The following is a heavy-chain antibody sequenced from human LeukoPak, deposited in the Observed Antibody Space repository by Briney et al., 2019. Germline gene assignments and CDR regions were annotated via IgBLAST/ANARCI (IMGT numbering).Heavy chain of an antibody. V-gene: IGHV1-18*01. CDR1: GCTFTSYG. CDR2: ISAYNGNT. CDR3: ARDKGTYSSSPGDPFDY. D-gene: IGHD6-6*01. J-gene: IGHJ4*02. Sequence: GASVKVSCKASGCTFTSYGISWVRQAPGQGLEWMGWISAYNGNTNYAQKLQGRVTMTTDTSTSTAYMELRSLRSDDTAVYYCARDKGTYSSSPGDPFDYWGQGTLVTVSS.